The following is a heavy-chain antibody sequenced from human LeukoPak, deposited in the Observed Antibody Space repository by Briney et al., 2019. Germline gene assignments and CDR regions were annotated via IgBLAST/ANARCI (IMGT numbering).Heavy chain of an antibody. CDR1: GYTFTSYD. CDR2: IIPILGIA. D-gene: IGHD1-26*01. J-gene: IGHJ6*02. V-gene: IGHV1-69*04. CDR3: ARFLGDGIVGAVPLYYYYGMDV. Sequence: SVKVSCKASGYTFTSYDINWVRQAPGQGLEWMGRIIPILGIANYAQKFQGRVTITADKSTSTAYMELSSLRSEDTAVYYCARFLGDGIVGAVPLYYYYGMDVWGQGTTVTVSS.